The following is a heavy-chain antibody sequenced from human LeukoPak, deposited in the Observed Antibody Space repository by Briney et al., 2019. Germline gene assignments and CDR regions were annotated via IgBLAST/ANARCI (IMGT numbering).Heavy chain of an antibody. Sequence: GGSLRLSCAASGFTFSSYSMNWVRQAPGKGLEWISSITIGSYIYYADSVKGRFAISRDNAKNSLYLQMNSLRAEDTAVYYCARVSESEWSFDLWGRGTLVTVSS. CDR2: ITIGSYI. J-gene: IGHJ2*01. CDR3: ARVSESEWSFDL. CDR1: GFTFSSYS. V-gene: IGHV3-21*01. D-gene: IGHD1-14*01.